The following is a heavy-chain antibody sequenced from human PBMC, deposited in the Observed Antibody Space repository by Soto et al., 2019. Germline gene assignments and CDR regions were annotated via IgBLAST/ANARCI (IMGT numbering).Heavy chain of an antibody. V-gene: IGHV1-69*06. J-gene: IGHJ6*02. D-gene: IGHD3-10*01. CDR1: GGTFSSYA. Sequence: AASVKVSCKASGGTFSSYAISWVRQAPGQGLEWMGGIIPIFGTANYAQKLQGRVTITADKSTSTAYMELSSLRSEDTAVYYCARAYGSGSYYRAQSYYYYGMDVWGQGTTVTVSS. CDR3: ARAYGSGSYYRAQSYYYYGMDV. CDR2: IIPIFGTA.